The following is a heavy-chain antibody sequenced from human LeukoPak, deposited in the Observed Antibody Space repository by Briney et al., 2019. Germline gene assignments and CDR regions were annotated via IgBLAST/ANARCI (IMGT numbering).Heavy chain of an antibody. CDR3: AKGIGPRPKVYGMDV. J-gene: IGHJ6*02. Sequence: ETLSLTCTVSGGSISSGDYYWSWIRQPPGKGLEWVSGISGSGDSTYYADSVKGRFSISRDSSKNTLCLQMNSLRIEDTAVYYCAKGIGPRPKVYGMDVWGQGTAVTVSS. CDR2: ISGSGDST. CDR1: GGSISSGDYY. D-gene: IGHD6-6*01. V-gene: IGHV3-23*01.